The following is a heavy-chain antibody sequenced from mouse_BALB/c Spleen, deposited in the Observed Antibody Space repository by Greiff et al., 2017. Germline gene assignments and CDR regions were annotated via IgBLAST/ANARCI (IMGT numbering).Heavy chain of an antibody. Sequence: EVKVVESGGDLVKPGGSLKLSCAASGFTFSSYGMSWVRQTPDKRLEWVATISSGGSYTYYPDSVKGRFTISRDNAKNTLYLQMSSLKSEDTAMYYCALRRSWFAYWGQGTLVTVSA. CDR2: ISSGGSYT. CDR3: ALRRSWFAY. CDR1: GFTFSSYG. J-gene: IGHJ3*01. V-gene: IGHV5-6*02.